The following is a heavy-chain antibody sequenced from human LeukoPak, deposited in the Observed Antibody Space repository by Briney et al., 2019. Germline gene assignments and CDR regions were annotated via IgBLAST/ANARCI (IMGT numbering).Heavy chain of an antibody. CDR3: ARTSSAVNTKGLDS. J-gene: IGHJ4*02. Sequence: PGGSLRLSCAASGFAISSNYMTWVRQAPGKGLEWVSVVYSGGSTEYADSVKGRFTISRDNSKNTLYLQMNSLRAEDTAVYYCARTSSAVNTKGLDSWGQGNLVTVSS. CDR1: GFAISSNY. CDR2: VYSGGST. D-gene: IGHD6-13*01. V-gene: IGHV3-53*01.